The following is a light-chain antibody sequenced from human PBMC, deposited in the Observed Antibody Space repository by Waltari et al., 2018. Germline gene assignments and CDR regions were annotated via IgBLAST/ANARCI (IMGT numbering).Light chain of an antibody. CDR2: EDS. J-gene: IGLJ2*01. V-gene: IGLV3-10*01. CDR1: ALAKKY. CDR3: YSTDTSGTSRV. Sequence: SYVLTQPPSVSVSPGHTARIPCSGDALAKKYAYWYQQKSGQAPVLGMFEDSKRPSDIPERFAGSSSGTVATLTVSGAQAEDEGDYYCYSTDTSGTSRVFGGGTKLTVL.